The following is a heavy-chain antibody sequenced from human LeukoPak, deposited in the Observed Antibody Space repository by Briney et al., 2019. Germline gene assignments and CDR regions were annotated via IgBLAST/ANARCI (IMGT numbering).Heavy chain of an antibody. Sequence: ASVKVSCKASGGTFSSYAISWVRQAPGQGLEWMGGIIPIFGTANYAQKFQGRVTITADESTSTAYMELSSLRSEDTAVYYCVYLGYCSGGSCYSGDFDYWGQGILVTVSS. V-gene: IGHV1-69*13. J-gene: IGHJ4*02. CDR3: VYLGYCSGGSCYSGDFDY. D-gene: IGHD2-15*01. CDR2: IIPIFGTA. CDR1: GGTFSSYA.